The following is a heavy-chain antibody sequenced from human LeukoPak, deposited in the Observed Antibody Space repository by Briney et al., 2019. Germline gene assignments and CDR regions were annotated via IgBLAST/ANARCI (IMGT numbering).Heavy chain of an antibody. D-gene: IGHD5-12*01. CDR2: ISSSSSTI. V-gene: IGHV3-48*04. J-gene: IGHJ4*02. CDR1: GFTFSSYS. CDR3: AREGRWLRSYYFDY. Sequence: GGSLRLPCAASGFTFSSYSMNWVRQAPGKGLEWVSYISSSSSTIYYADSVKGRFTISRDNAKNSLYLQMNSLRAEDTAVYYCAREGRWLRSYYFDYWGQGTLVTVSS.